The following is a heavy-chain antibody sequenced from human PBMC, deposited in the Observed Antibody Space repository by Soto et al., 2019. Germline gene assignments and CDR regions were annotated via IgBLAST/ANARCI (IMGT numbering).Heavy chain of an antibody. V-gene: IGHV4-59*01. CDR1: GVSISGCY. Sequence: SATLSLTCTVSGVSISGCYWSWIQQPPGKGLEWIGYMYNTGSTVYNPSFKSRVTISVDTSKNQFSLKLNSVTAADTAVYYCARDLWGYCGTDCYPLDVWGQGTTVT. J-gene: IGHJ6*02. D-gene: IGHD2-21*02. CDR2: MYNTGST. CDR3: ARDLWGYCGTDCYPLDV.